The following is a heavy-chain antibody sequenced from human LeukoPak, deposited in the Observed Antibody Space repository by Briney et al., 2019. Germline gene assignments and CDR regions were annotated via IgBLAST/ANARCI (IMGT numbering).Heavy chain of an antibody. Sequence: GGSLRLSCAASGFTFSSYGMHWVRQAPGKGLEWVAVILSDGSNKYYADSVKGRFTISRDNSKDTLYLQMNSLRAEDTAVYYCATGVTSDSYLFNSYLFNYWGQGTLVTVSS. CDR3: ATGVTSDSYLFNSYLFNY. J-gene: IGHJ4*02. D-gene: IGHD4-23*01. CDR1: GFTFSSYG. V-gene: IGHV3-33*01. CDR2: ILSDGSNK.